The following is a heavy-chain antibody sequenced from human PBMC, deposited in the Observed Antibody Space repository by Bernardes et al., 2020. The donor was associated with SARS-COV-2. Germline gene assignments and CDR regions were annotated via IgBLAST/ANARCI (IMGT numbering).Heavy chain of an antibody. CDR3: ARHTTPTRYTSGWYDVGYYGIDV. Sequence: SETLSLTCTVSGDSIGSSGHYWGWIRQPPGKGLEWIGSIYYIWSTSYNPSLKSRVTISVDTSKNQFSLKLNSVTAADTAVYFCARHTTPTRYTSGWYDVGYYGIDVWGRGTTVTVSS. CDR1: GDSIGSSGHY. V-gene: IGHV4-39*01. CDR2: IYYIWST. D-gene: IGHD6-19*01. J-gene: IGHJ6*02.